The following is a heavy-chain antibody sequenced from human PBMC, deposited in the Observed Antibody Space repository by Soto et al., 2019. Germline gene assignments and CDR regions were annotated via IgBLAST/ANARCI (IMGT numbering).Heavy chain of an antibody. CDR2: ISGSGGST. CDR3: AKDPYSGYDWDYYYGMDV. Sequence: GSLRLSCAASGFTFSSYAMSWVRQAPGKGLEWVSAISGSGGSTYYADSVKGRFTISRDNSKNTLYLQMNSLRAEDTAVYYCAKDPYSGYDWDYYYGMDVWGQGTTVTVSS. D-gene: IGHD5-12*01. J-gene: IGHJ6*02. V-gene: IGHV3-23*01. CDR1: GFTFSSYA.